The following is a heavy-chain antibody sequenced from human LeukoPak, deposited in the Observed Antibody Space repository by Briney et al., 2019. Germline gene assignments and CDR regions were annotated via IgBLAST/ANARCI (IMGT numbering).Heavy chain of an antibody. CDR2: ISYDGSNK. CDR3: AKEVAGEWGPLDY. D-gene: IGHD3-16*01. Sequence: GGSLRLSCAASGFTFSNYGMHWVRQAPGKGLEWVAVISYDGSNKYYADSVKGRFTISRDNSKNTLYLQMNSLRAEDTSVYYCAKEVAGEWGPLDYWGQGTLVTVSS. J-gene: IGHJ4*02. V-gene: IGHV3-30*18. CDR1: GFTFSNYG.